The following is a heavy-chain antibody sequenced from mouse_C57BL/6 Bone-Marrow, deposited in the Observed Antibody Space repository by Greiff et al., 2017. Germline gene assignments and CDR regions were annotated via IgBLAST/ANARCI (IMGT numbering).Heavy chain of an antibody. J-gene: IGHJ1*03. CDR3: ARPPYDYDGYWYFDV. Sequence: VQLQQPGAELVKPGASVKLSCKASGYTFTSYWIHWVKQRPGRGLEWIGRIDPNSGGTKYNEKFKSKATLTVDKPSSTAYMQLSSLTAEDSAVYYCARPPYDYDGYWYFDVWGTGTTVTVSS. CDR1: GYTFTSYW. D-gene: IGHD2-4*01. V-gene: IGHV1-72*01. CDR2: IDPNSGGT.